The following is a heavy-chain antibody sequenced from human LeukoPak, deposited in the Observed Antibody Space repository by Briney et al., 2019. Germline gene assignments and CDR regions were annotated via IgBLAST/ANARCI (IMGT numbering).Heavy chain of an antibody. J-gene: IGHJ4*02. CDR2: IKQDGSEK. CDR3: ARAQGGYDFDY. D-gene: IGHD5-12*01. V-gene: IGHV3-7*03. CDR1: RFTFSSYW. Sequence: GGSLRLSCAASRFTFSSYWMSWVRQAPGKGLEWVANIKQDGSEKYYVDSVKGRFTISRDNAKNSLYLQLNSLRAEDTAVYYCARAQGGYDFDYWGQGTLVTVSS.